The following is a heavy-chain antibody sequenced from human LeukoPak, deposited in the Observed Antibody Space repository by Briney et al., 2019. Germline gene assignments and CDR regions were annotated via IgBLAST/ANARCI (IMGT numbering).Heavy chain of an antibody. CDR2: ISSSGSTI. V-gene: IGHV3-48*03. J-gene: IGHJ4*02. CDR1: GFTFSSYE. Sequence: GGSLRLSCAASGFTFSSYEMNWVRQAPGKGLEWVSYISSSGSTIYYADSVKGRFTISRDNAKNSLFLQMNSLRAEDTAVYYCARTKYSGSYGGYFDYWGQGTLVTVSS. D-gene: IGHD1-26*01. CDR3: ARTKYSGSYGGYFDY.